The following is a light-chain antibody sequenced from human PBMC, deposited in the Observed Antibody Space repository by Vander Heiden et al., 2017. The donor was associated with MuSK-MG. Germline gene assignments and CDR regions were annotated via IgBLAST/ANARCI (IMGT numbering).Light chain of an antibody. J-gene: IGLJ3*02. Sequence: QSALTQPRSVSGSPGQSVTISCTGTSSDVGTYTFVSWYQQHPGKAPKLMIYDVTQRPSGVPARFSGSKSGNTASLSISGLQADDEADYYCCSYAGSYTWVFGGGTKLTVL. CDR2: DVT. CDR1: SSDVGTYTF. V-gene: IGLV2-11*01. CDR3: CSYAGSYTWV.